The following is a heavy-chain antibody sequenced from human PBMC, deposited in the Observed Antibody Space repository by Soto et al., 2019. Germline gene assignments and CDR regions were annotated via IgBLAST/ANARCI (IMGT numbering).Heavy chain of an antibody. Sequence: QVQLQESGPGLVKPSQTLSLTCTVSGGSINSGDYYWSWIRQPPGKGLEWIGYIYYSGRTYYNPSLKSRVSISADTSKNQFSLKLSSVTAADTAVYYCARAKGLVTVTTSWFDPWGQGTLVTVSS. CDR3: ARAKGLVTVTTSWFDP. J-gene: IGHJ5*02. D-gene: IGHD4-17*01. CDR2: IYYSGRT. CDR1: GGSINSGDYY. V-gene: IGHV4-30-4*01.